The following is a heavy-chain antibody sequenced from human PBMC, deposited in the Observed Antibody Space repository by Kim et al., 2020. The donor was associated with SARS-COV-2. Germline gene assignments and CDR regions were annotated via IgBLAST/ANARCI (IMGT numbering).Heavy chain of an antibody. V-gene: IGHV3-21*01. CDR2: IGISTTST. CDR1: GFTLNSYN. CDR3: ARVLDDGSVGYWDPYGL. J-gene: IGHJ6*01. D-gene: IGHD3-10*01. Sequence: GGSLRLSCAASGFTLNSYNMNWVRQAPGKGLEWVSSIGISTTSTYYADSVKGRFTISRDNAENSLYLQMSSLRAEDTAVYYCARVLDDGSVGYWDPYGL.